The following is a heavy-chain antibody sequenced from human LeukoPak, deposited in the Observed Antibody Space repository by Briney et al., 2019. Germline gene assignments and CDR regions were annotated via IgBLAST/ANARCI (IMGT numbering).Heavy chain of an antibody. V-gene: IGHV4-61*02. CDR3: ARQIAAGPMSWFDP. Sequence: SQTLSLTCTVSGGSISSGSYYWSWIRQPAGKGREWMGRIYTSGSTNYNPSLKSRVTISVDTSKNQFSLKLSPVTAADTAVYYCARQIAAGPMSWFDPWGQGNLVTVSS. CDR1: GGSISSGSYY. J-gene: IGHJ5*02. CDR2: IYTSGST. D-gene: IGHD6-13*01.